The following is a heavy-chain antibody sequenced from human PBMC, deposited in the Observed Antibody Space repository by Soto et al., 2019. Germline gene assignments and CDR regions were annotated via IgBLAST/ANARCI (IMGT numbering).Heavy chain of an antibody. CDR3: ARLSGIMITFGGAFDI. J-gene: IGHJ3*02. CDR2: IYPGDSDT. CDR1: GYSFTSYW. V-gene: IGHV5-51*01. Sequence: GESLKISCKGSGYSFTSYWIGWVRQMPGKGLEWMGIIYPGDSDTRYSPSFQGQVTISADKSISTAYLQWSSLKASDTAMYYCARLSGIMITFGGAFDIWGQGTMVTVSS. D-gene: IGHD3-16*01.